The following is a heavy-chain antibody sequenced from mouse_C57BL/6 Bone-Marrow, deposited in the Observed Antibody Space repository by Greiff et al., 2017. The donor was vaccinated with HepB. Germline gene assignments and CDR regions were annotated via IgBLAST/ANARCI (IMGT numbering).Heavy chain of an antibody. CDR1: GYTFTSYW. D-gene: IGHD1-1*01. CDR2: IYPGSGST. V-gene: IGHV1-55*01. Sequence: QVQLQQSGAELVKPGASVKMSCKASGYTFTSYWITWVKQKPGQGLEWIGDIYPGSGSTNYNEKFKSKATLTVDTSSSTAYMQLSSLTSEDSAVYYCARARLLRYYFDGWGKGTTLTVSS. J-gene: IGHJ2*01. CDR3: ARARLLRYYFDG.